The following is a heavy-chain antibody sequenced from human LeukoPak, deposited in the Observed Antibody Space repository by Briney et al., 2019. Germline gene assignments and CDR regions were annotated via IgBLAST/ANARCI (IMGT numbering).Heavy chain of an antibody. V-gene: IGHV3-74*01. CDR3: ARDHYGPGY. Sequence: GGSLRLSCAASGFTFSTYSMNWVRQAQGKGLVWVSRINSDGSITTYADSVKGRFTISRDNAKNTLYLQMNSLRAEDTAVYYCARDHYGPGYWGQGTLVTVSS. J-gene: IGHJ4*02. D-gene: IGHD3-10*01. CDR2: INSDGSIT. CDR1: GFTFSTYS.